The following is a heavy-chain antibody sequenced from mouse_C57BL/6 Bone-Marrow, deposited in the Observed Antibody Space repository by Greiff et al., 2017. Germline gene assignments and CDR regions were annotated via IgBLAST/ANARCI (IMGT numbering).Heavy chain of an antibody. CDR3: ARDSSEYFDY. V-gene: IGHV1-42*01. D-gene: IGHD3-2*02. CDR2: INPSTGGT. CDR1: GYSFTGYY. Sequence: EVQLQQSGPELVKPGASVKISCKVSGYSFTGYYMNWVKQSPEKSLEWIGEINPSTGGTTYNQKFKAKATLTVDTSSSTAYMQLKSLTSEDSAVYYCARDSSEYFDYWVQGTTLTGSS. J-gene: IGHJ2*01.